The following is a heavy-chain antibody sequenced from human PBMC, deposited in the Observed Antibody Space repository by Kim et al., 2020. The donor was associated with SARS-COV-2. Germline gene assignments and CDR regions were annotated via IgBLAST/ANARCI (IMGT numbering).Heavy chain of an antibody. Sequence: GGSLRLSCAASGFTFSSYSMIWVRQAPGKGLEWVSSISSSSSYIYYADSVKGRFTISRDNAKNSLYLQMNSLRAEDTAVYYCARYSSSFYYYGMDVWGQGTTVTVSS. CDR3: ARYSSSFYYYGMDV. CDR2: ISSSSSYI. CDR1: GFTFSSYS. J-gene: IGHJ6*02. V-gene: IGHV3-21*01. D-gene: IGHD6-6*01.